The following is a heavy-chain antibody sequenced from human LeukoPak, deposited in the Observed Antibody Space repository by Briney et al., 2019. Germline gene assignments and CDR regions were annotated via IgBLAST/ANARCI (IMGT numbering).Heavy chain of an antibody. CDR1: GGSISSYY. D-gene: IGHD3-22*01. J-gene: IGHJ6*02. V-gene: IGHV4-59*01. CDR3: ARERGYYYDSSGTYVPYYGMDV. Sequence: PSETLSLTCTVSGGSISSYYWSWIRQPPGKGLEWIGYIYYSGSTNYNPSLKSRVTISVDTSKNQFSLKLSSVTAADTAVYYCARERGYYYDSSGTYVPYYGMDVWGQGTTVTVSS. CDR2: IYYSGST.